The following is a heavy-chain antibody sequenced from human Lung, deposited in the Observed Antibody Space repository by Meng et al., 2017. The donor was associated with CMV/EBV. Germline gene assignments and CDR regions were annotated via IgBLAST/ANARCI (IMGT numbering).Heavy chain of an antibody. CDR1: GGSISISTW. CDR3: ARDPYATGWAG. J-gene: IGHJ4*02. V-gene: IGHV4-4*02. CDR2: IYHSGGT. Sequence: MKLEEPGQGLVKPSGTLSLTCAVSGGSISISTWWSWVRQPPGKGLEWIGEIYHSGGTNYNPSLRGRVTISLDKSKNQFSLTLRSVTAADTAVYYCARDPYATGWAGWGQGTLVTVSS. D-gene: IGHD6-19*01.